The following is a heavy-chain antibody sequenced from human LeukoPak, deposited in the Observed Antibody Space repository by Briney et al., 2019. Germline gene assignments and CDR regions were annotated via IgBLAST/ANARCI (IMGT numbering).Heavy chain of an antibody. D-gene: IGHD2-21*02. CDR3: ARLPMAVTPHVDY. V-gene: IGHV4-59*01. CDR1: GGSITSYY. Sequence: SETLSLTCTVSGGSITSYYRSWIRQSPGKVLEWIGFMYYSGTTNYNPSLKSRVTISLGMSKNQFSLKLSSVTAADTAVYYCARLPMAVTPHVDYWGQGTLVTVSS. J-gene: IGHJ4*02. CDR2: MYYSGTT.